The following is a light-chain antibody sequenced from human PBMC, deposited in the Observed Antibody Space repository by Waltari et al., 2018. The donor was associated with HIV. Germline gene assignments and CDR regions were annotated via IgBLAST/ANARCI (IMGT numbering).Light chain of an antibody. J-gene: IGLJ1*01. CDR3: CSYAGTYTYV. CDR1: ASDIGYFAY. CDR2: EVF. V-gene: IGLV2-11*01. Sequence: QSALTQPRSVSGSPGQSVTISCTGTASDIGYFAYVSWYQQYPGQAPQVIIYEVFQRPSGGPHRVTASKSGITASLTISGLQDEDEADYYCCSYAGTYTYVFGSGTTVTVL.